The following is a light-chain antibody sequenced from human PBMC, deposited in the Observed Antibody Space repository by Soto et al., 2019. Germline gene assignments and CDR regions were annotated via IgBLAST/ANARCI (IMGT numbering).Light chain of an antibody. V-gene: IGLV2-14*01. CDR1: SSDVGGYNY. Sequence: QAVVTQPASVSGSPGQSITISCTGTSSDVGGYNYVSWYQQHPGKAPKLMIYDVSNRPSGVSNRFSGSKSGNTASLIISGLQAEDEADYYCSSYTSSSLGVFGGGTQLTVL. J-gene: IGLJ2*01. CDR2: DVS. CDR3: SSYTSSSLGV.